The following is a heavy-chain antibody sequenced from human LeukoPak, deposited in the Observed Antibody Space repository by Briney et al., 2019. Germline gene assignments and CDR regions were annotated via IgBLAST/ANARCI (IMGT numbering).Heavy chain of an antibody. CDR2: ISDSGGST. V-gene: IGHV3-23*01. J-gene: IGHJ4*02. CDR3: AKDRALHQFDY. CDR1: GFTFSSYA. Sequence: GGSPRLSCAASGFTFSSYAMNWVRQAPGKGLEWVSSISDSGGSTYYADSVKGRFTISRDNSKNTLFLQMNSLRAEDTAIYYCAKDRALHQFDYWGQGTLVTVSS.